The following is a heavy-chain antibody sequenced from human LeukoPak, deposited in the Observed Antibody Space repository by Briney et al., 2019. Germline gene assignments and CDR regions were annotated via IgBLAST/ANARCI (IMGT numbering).Heavy chain of an antibody. CDR3: ARVAGISMVRGVLDC. Sequence: ASVKVSCKASGGTFSSYAISWVRQAPGQGLEWMGRIIPILGIANYAQKFQGRVTITADKSTSTAYMELSSLRSEDTAVYYCARVAGISMVRGVLDCWGQGTLVTVSS. J-gene: IGHJ4*02. V-gene: IGHV1-69*04. CDR2: IIPILGIA. D-gene: IGHD3-10*01. CDR1: GGTFSSYA.